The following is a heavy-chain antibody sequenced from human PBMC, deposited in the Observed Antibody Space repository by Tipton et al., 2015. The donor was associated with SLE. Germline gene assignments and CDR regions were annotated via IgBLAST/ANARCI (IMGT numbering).Heavy chain of an antibody. Sequence: TLSLTCTVSGGSISSSSYYWGWIRQPPGKGLEWIGSIYYSGSTYYNPSLKSRVTISVDTSKNQFSLKLSSVTAADTAVYYCARHYGEGVAPAAEFDYWGQGTLVTVSS. J-gene: IGHJ4*02. CDR3: ARHYGEGVAPAAEFDY. V-gene: IGHV4-39*01. D-gene: IGHD2-2*01. CDR2: IYYSGST. CDR1: GGSISSSSYY.